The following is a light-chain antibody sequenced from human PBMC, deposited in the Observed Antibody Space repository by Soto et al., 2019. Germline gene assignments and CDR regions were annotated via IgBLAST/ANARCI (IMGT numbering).Light chain of an antibody. J-gene: IGKJ4*01. Sequence: EIVLTQSPATLSLSPGEIATLSCRASQSISSYLAWYQQRPGQAPRLLIYDASNRATGIPARFSGGGSGTDFTLTISSLEPEDFAIYFCQQRRNWPPLTFGGGTRVEIK. V-gene: IGKV3-11*01. CDR2: DAS. CDR1: QSISSY. CDR3: QQRRNWPPLT.